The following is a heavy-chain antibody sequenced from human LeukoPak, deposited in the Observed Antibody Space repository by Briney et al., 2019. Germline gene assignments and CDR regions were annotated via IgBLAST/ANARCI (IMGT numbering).Heavy chain of an antibody. Sequence: SETLSLTCAVYGGSFSGYYWSWIRQPPGKGLEWIGEINHSGSTNYNPSLESRVTISVDTSKNQFSLKLSSVTAADTAVYYRARGEDMGSGGSCYHFDYWGQGTLVTISS. CDR1: GGSFSGYY. D-gene: IGHD2-15*01. CDR3: ARGEDMGSGGSCYHFDY. V-gene: IGHV4-34*01. J-gene: IGHJ4*02. CDR2: INHSGST.